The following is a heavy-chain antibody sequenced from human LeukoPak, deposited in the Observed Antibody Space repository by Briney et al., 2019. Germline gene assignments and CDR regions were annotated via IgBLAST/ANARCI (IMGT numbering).Heavy chain of an antibody. V-gene: IGHV3-30*04. Sequence: GRSLRLSCAASGFTFSSYAMHWVRQAPGKGLEWVAVISFDGSSEYYADSVKGRFTISRDNSKNTLYLQMYSLRPEDTAVYFCAKDGWYCSAGRCYTLDYWGQGTLVTVSS. CDR2: ISFDGSSE. J-gene: IGHJ4*02. CDR1: GFTFSSYA. CDR3: AKDGWYCSAGRCYTLDY. D-gene: IGHD2-15*01.